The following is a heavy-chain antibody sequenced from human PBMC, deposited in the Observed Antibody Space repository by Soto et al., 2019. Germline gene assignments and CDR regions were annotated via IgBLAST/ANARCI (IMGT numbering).Heavy chain of an antibody. D-gene: IGHD2-21*02. J-gene: IGHJ3*01. Sequence: EVQLVESEGGLVQRGGSLRLSGAASGFTFNYYWMHWVRQAPGQGLVWVSHIHSDGSTTTYADSVKGRLTISRDNAKNTLYLQMNSRRAEDTAVYYCGRGDKGGFDLWGQGTTVTVSS. CDR3: GRGDKGGFDL. CDR2: IHSDGSTT. V-gene: IGHV3-74*01. CDR1: GFTFNYYW.